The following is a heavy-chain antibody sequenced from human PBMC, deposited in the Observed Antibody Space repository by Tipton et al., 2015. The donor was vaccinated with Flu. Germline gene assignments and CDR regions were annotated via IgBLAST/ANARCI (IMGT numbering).Heavy chain of an antibody. CDR2: VYYTGST. CDR3: ARGQSTSLSDPADI. D-gene: IGHD6-6*01. V-gene: IGHV4-59*01. CDR1: GGSISTYY. Sequence: TLSLTCTVSGGSISTYYWSWIRQPPGKGLEWIGYVYYTGSTNSIPSLKSRVTISVDTSKNQFSLKMSSVTAADTAVYYCARGQSTSLSDPADIWGQGTMVTVSS. J-gene: IGHJ3*02.